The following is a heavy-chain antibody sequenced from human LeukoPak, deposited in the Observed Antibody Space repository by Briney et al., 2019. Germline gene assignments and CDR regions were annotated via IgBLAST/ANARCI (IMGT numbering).Heavy chain of an antibody. CDR3: ARSSRVLRYFDY. CDR2: INHSGST. Sequence: PSETLSLTCAVYGGSFSGYYWSWIRQPPGKGLEWIGEINHSGSTNYNPSPKRRVSTSVETSQNQFSLKLSSVTAADTAVYYCARSSRVLRYFDYRGQGTLVTVSP. D-gene: IGHD3-9*01. V-gene: IGHV4-34*01. J-gene: IGHJ4*02. CDR1: GGSFSGYY.